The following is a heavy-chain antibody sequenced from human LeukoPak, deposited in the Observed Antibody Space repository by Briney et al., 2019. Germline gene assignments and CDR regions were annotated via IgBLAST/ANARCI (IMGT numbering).Heavy chain of an antibody. CDR1: GFTFSSYA. V-gene: IGHV3-23*01. CDR3: ANARGFPDYYYGMDV. CDR2: ISGSGGST. D-gene: IGHD3-16*01. J-gene: IGHJ6*02. Sequence: GGSLRLSCAASGFTFSSYAMSWVRQAPGKGLEWVSAISGSGGSTYYADSVKGRFTISRDNSKNTLYLQMNSLRAEDTAVYYCANARGFPDYYYGMDVWGQGTTVTVSS.